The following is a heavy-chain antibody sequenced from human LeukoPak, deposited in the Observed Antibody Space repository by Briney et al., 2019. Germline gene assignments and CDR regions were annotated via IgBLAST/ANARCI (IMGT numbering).Heavy chain of an antibody. CDR3: AREARGTTAAFVV. V-gene: IGHV3-7*01. CDR1: EFTFSNYW. Sequence: GGSLRLSCAASEFTFSNYWMSWVRQARGRGLECVANINEDGTKKYYVDSVRGRFIISRDNSRKSLFLQVTSLRAEDTAVFYCAREARGTTAAFVVWGQGTMVTVSS. J-gene: IGHJ3*01. CDR2: INEDGTKK. D-gene: IGHD2/OR15-2a*01.